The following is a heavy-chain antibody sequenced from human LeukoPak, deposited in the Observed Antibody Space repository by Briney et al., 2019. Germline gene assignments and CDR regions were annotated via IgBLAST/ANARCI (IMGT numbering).Heavy chain of an antibody. CDR2: ISSSGSTI. Sequence: PGGSLRLSCAASGFTFSDYYMSWIRQAPGKGLEWVSYISSSGSTIYYADSVKSRFTISRDNAKNSLYLQMNSLRAEDTAVYYCAREEWELYSYGMDVWGQGTTVTVSS. V-gene: IGHV3-11*01. CDR3: AREEWELYSYGMDV. CDR1: GFTFSDYY. D-gene: IGHD1-26*01. J-gene: IGHJ6*02.